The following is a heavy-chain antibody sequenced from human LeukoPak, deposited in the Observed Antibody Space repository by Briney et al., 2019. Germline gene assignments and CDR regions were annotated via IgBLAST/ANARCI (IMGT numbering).Heavy chain of an antibody. V-gene: IGHV3-21*01. D-gene: IGHD5-18*01. CDR2: ISSSSSYI. J-gene: IGHJ4*02. CDR1: GFTFSSYS. Sequence: GGSLRLSCAASGFTFSSYSMNWVRQAPGKGLEWVSSISSSSSYIYYADSVKGRFTISRDNAKNSLYLQINSLRAEDTAVYYCAILWEYSSTFDYWGQGTLVTVSS. CDR3: AILWEYSSTFDY.